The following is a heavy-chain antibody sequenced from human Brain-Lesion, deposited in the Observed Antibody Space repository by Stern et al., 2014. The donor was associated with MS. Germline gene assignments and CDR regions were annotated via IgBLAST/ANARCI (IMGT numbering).Heavy chain of an antibody. CDR1: GGSVSSTSYA. CDR2: IYYSGNT. J-gene: IGHJ5*02. D-gene: IGHD2-15*01. V-gene: IGHV4-39*01. Sequence: VQLEESGPGLVKPSETLSLTCTVAGGSVSSTSYAWAWIRQPPGKGLEWIGTIYYSGNTYSSPSLKSRLPLSLDTSTNPFSPHLRSVTAADTAVYYCAGEEDIRYCSGGSCTGNWFDPWGQGTLVTVSS. CDR3: AGEEDIRYCSGGSCTGNWFDP.